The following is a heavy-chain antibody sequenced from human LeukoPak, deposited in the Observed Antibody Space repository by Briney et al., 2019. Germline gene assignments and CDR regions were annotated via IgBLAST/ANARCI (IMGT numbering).Heavy chain of an antibody. Sequence: PGRSLRLSCASSGFTFSTYWMSWVRQAPGKGLEWVANIKKDGSERNYVDSAKGRFTISRDNAKNSLYLQMNSLRVEDTAVYYCARGQWLGHCWGQGTLVTVSS. CDR3: ARGQWLGHC. J-gene: IGHJ4*02. CDR1: GFTFSTYW. CDR2: IKKDGSER. V-gene: IGHV3-7*03. D-gene: IGHD6-19*01.